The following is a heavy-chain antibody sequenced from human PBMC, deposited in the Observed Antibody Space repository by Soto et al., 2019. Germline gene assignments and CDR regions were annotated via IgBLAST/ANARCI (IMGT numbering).Heavy chain of an antibody. V-gene: IGHV1-69*06. CDR3: ARDRKLGYCSSTSCYTGESVWFDP. Sequence: ASVKVSCKASGGTFSSYAISWVRQAPGQGLEWMGGIIPIFGTANYAQKFQGRVTITADKSTSTAYMELSSLRSEDTAVYYCARDRKLGYCSSTSCYTGESVWFDPWGQGTLVTVSS. CDR2: IIPIFGTA. CDR1: GGTFSSYA. J-gene: IGHJ5*02. D-gene: IGHD2-2*02.